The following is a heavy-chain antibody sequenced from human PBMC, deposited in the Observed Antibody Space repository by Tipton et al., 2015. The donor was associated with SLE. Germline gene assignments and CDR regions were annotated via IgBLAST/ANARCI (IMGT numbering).Heavy chain of an antibody. CDR2: ISYSGST. D-gene: IGHD6-13*01. Sequence: TLSLTCTVSGGSVSSSGYSWSWIRQPPGKGLQWIGYISYSGSTYYNPSLKSRVTISVDTSKNQFSLKLSSVTAADTAVYYCARGGGSSWYEKSSFDYWGQGPLVTVSS. CDR3: ARGGGSSWYEKSSFDY. CDR1: GGSVSSSGYS. J-gene: IGHJ4*02. V-gene: IGHV4-61*08.